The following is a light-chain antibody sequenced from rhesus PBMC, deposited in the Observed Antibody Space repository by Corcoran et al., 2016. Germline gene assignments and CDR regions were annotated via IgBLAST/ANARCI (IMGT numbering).Light chain of an antibody. CDR1: QGISSW. V-gene: IGKV1-21*01. J-gene: IGKJ2*01. Sequence: DIQMTQSPSSLSASVGDRVTIPCRASQGISSWLAWYQQKQGKAPKLLIYKASSLQSGVPSRFSGSGAGTDFTLSISSLQPEDFATYYCHQHNSYPYSFGQGTKVEIK. CDR2: KAS. CDR3: HQHNSYPYS.